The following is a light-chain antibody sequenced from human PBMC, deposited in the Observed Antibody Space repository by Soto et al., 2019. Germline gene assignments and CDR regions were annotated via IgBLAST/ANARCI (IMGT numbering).Light chain of an antibody. CDR3: LLSYSGARHVV. CDR1: TGAVTSGHY. Sequence: QAVVTQEPSLTVSPEGTVTLTCGSSTGAVTSGHYPYWFQQKPGQAPRTLIYDTSNKHSWTPARFSGSLLGGKAALTLSGAQPEDEAEYYCLLSYSGARHVVFGGGTKVTVL. J-gene: IGLJ2*01. CDR2: DTS. V-gene: IGLV7-46*01.